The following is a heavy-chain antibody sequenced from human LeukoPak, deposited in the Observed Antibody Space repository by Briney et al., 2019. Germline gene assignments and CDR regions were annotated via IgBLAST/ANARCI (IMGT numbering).Heavy chain of an antibody. Sequence: SETLSLTCTVSGGSIRGNYWSWIRQPPGKGLEWIGYVFYSADSNYNPSLKSRVTISIDTSENQFSLNLNSVTAADTAVYYCARHIYGAYYYMDVWGKGTTVTVSS. J-gene: IGHJ6*03. CDR3: ARHIYGAYYYMDV. CDR1: GGSIRGNY. V-gene: IGHV4-59*08. D-gene: IGHD3-10*01. CDR2: VFYSADS.